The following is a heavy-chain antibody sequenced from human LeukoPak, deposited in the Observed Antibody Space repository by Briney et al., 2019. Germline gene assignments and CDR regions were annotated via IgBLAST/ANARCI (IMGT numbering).Heavy chain of an antibody. Sequence: PGGSLRLSCAASGFTFSNCAMSWVRQAPGKGLEWVSGISGSGVSTYYADSVKGRFTISRDNSKNTLYLQMNSLRAEDTAVYYCAKGNTSNYIYDAFDIWGQGTVVTVSS. D-gene: IGHD1-7*01. CDR2: ISGSGVST. CDR3: AKGNTSNYIYDAFDI. V-gene: IGHV3-23*01. CDR1: GFTFSNCA. J-gene: IGHJ3*02.